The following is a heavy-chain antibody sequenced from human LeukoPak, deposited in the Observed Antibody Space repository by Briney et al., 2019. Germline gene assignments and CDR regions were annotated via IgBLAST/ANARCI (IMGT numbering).Heavy chain of an antibody. D-gene: IGHD4-23*01. CDR3: ASTTTVVPRLMWFDP. V-gene: IGHV4-59*08. CDR2: IYYSGNA. CDR1: GAAISSYY. Sequence: SETLSLTCTVSGAAISSYYWNWIRQPPGKGLEWVGYIYYSGNAKYNPSPKRRVTMSLVTSNNRFPRRLRSVTAADTAVYYCASTTTVVPRLMWFDPWGQGTLVIVSS. J-gene: IGHJ5*02.